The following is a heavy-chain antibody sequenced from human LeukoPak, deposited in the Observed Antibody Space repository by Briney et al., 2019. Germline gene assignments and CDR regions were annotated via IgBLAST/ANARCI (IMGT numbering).Heavy chain of an antibody. D-gene: IGHD2-2*01. Sequence: ASVKVSCKASGYTFISYGIRCVRQAPGQGLEWMGWISAYNGNTNYAQKLQGRVTMTTDTSTSTAYMELRSLRSDDTAVYYCARVSSTSSLQDYWGQGTLVTVSS. CDR3: ARVSSTSSLQDY. CDR2: ISAYNGNT. CDR1: GYTFISYG. V-gene: IGHV1-18*01. J-gene: IGHJ4*02.